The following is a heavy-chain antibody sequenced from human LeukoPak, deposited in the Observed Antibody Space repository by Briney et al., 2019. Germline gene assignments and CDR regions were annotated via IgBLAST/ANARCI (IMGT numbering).Heavy chain of an antibody. D-gene: IGHD5-12*01. CDR3: ARDSLGYSGYAKGGLDI. CDR2: HRFDGINS. CDR1: GSTVSNNY. J-gene: IGHJ3*02. V-gene: IGHV3-33*08. Sequence: GGSLRLSCAASGSTVSNNYMNWVRQAPGKGLEWVAVHRFDGINSIRSDSVKGRFTISRDNSKNTLYLQMNNLRAEDTAVYYCARDSLGYSGYAKGGLDIWGQGTMVTV.